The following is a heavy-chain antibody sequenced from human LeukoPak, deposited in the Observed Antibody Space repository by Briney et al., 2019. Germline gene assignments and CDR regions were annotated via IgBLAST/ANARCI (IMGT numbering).Heavy chain of an antibody. V-gene: IGHV4-59*08. CDR3: ARRLRLPHDAFDI. J-gene: IGHJ3*02. Sequence: SETLSLTCTVSGGSISGYYWSWIRQPPGKGLEWIGYIYYSGSTNYNPSLKSRVTISLDTSKNQFSLKLSSVTAADTAVYYCARRLRLPHDAFDIWGQGTMVTVSS. D-gene: IGHD3-16*01. CDR2: IYYSGST. CDR1: GGSISGYY.